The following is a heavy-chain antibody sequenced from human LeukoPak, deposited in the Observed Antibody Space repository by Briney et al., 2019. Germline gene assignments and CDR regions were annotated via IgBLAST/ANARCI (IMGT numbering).Heavy chain of an antibody. CDR2: INPNTGDT. CDR3: ARSQVLDY. V-gene: IGHV1-2*02. J-gene: IGHJ4*02. CDR1: GYTFTAYY. Sequence: APVTVSCKSSGYTFTAYYIHWVRQAPGQGLEWMGWINPNTGDTKYAQNFQGRVTMTRDTSIITAYMELSGLRSDDTAVYYCARSQVLDYWGQGALVTVS.